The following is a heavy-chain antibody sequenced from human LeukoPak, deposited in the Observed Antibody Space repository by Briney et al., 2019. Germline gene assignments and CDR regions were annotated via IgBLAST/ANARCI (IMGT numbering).Heavy chain of an antibody. J-gene: IGHJ4*02. V-gene: IGHV3-30-3*01. CDR1: GFTFSSYA. D-gene: IGHD4-17*01. CDR3: ATLPT. Sequence: GGSLRLSCAASGFTFSSYAMHWVRQAPGKGLEWVAVISYDGNNKYYADSVKGRFTISRDNSKNTLSLQMNSLRAEDTALYYCATLPTWGQGTLVTVSS. CDR2: ISYDGNNK.